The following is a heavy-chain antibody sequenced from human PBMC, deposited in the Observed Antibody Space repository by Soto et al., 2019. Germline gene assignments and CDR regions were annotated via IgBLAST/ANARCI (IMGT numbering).Heavy chain of an antibody. D-gene: IGHD6-6*01. CDR1: GFTFSSYA. Sequence: GGSLRLSCAASGFTFSSYAMHWVRQAPGKGLEWVAVISYDGSNKYYADSVKGRFTISRDNSKSTLYLQMNSLRAEDTAVYYCARDLAARNRNYYYYYGMDVWGQGTTVTVS. V-gene: IGHV3-30-3*01. CDR2: ISYDGSNK. J-gene: IGHJ6*02. CDR3: ARDLAARNRNYYYYYGMDV.